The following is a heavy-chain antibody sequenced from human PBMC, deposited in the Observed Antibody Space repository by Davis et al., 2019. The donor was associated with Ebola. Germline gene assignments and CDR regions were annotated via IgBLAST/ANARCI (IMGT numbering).Heavy chain of an antibody. D-gene: IGHD3-9*01. V-gene: IGHV4-59*08. J-gene: IGHJ4*02. CDR3: ARVYYDILTGYTPFDY. Sequence: MPGGSLRLSCAVYGGSFSGYYWSWIRQPPGKGLEWIGYIYYRGSTNYNPSLKSRVTISVDTSKNQFSLKLSSVTAADTAVYYCARVYYDILTGYTPFDYWGQGTLVTVSS. CDR2: IYYRGST. CDR1: GGSFSGYY.